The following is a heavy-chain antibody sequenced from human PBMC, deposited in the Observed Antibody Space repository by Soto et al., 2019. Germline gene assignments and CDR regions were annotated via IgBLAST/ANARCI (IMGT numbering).Heavy chain of an antibody. Sequence: SVKVSCKASGFTFTSSAMQWVRQARGQRLEWIGWIVVGSGNTNYAQKFQERVTITRDMSTSTAYMELSSLRSEDTAVYYCAREVRDPVAVAGFDYWGQGTLVTVSS. J-gene: IGHJ4*02. CDR1: GFTFTSSA. CDR3: AREVRDPVAVAGFDY. D-gene: IGHD6-19*01. V-gene: IGHV1-58*02. CDR2: IVVGSGNT.